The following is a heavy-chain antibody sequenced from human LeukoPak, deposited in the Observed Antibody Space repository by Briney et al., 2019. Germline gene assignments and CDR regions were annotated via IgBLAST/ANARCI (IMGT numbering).Heavy chain of an antibody. Sequence: SETLSLTCTVSGGSISSYYWSWIRQPPGKGLEWIGYIYCSGSTNYNPSLKRRVTISVDTSKDPFSLKLSSMTAADTAVYYCARHAYYYDSSGYYGYWGQGTLVTVSS. CDR2: IYCSGST. V-gene: IGHV4-59*08. J-gene: IGHJ4*02. CDR1: GGSISSYY. CDR3: ARHAYYYDSSGYYGY. D-gene: IGHD3-22*01.